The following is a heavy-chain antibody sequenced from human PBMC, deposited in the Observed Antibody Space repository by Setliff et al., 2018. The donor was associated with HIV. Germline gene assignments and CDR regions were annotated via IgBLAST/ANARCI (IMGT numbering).Heavy chain of an antibody. CDR1: GDSLSSYS. CDR2: IFSSGST. CDR3: ARRIDDSGSFPDKNWFDT. V-gene: IGHV4-4*09. J-gene: IGHJ5*02. D-gene: IGHD3-10*01. Sequence: LSLTCTVSGDSLSSYSWNWIRQSPGGGLEWIGFIFSSGSTKYNPSLQSRVTMSIDTSKNQFSLRLTSVTAADTAVYYCARRIDDSGSFPDKNWFDTWGQGSLVTVSS.